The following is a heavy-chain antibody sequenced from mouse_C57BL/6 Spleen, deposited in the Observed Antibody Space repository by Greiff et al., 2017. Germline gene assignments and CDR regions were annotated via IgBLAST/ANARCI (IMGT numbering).Heavy chain of an antibody. V-gene: IGHV1-9*01. J-gene: IGHJ3*01. CDR2: ILPGSGST. D-gene: IGHD1-1*01. CDR1: GYTFTGYW. CDR3: APPLTTVVATRFAY. Sequence: VKLQQSGAELMKPGASVKLSCKATGYTFTGYWIEWVKQRPGHGLEWIGEILPGSGSTNYNEKFKGKATFTADTSSNTAYMQLSSLTTEDSAIYYGAPPLTTVVATRFAYWGQGTLVTVSA.